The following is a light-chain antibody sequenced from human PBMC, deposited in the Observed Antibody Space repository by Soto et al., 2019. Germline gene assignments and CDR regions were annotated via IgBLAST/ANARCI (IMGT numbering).Light chain of an antibody. J-gene: IGKJ1*01. CDR3: QQYANSPPT. CDR1: QSVSSNY. V-gene: IGKV3-20*01. Sequence: EIVLTQSPGTLPLSPGERATLSCRASQSVSSNYLAWYQQKPGQAPRLLIYGASTRATGIPDRFSGSGSGTDFTLTIIRLEPEDFAVYYCQQYANSPPTFGQGTKVDIK. CDR2: GAS.